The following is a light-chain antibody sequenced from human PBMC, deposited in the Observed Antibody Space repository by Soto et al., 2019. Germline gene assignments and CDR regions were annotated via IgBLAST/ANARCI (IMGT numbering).Light chain of an antibody. J-gene: IGKJ1*01. V-gene: IGKV3-15*01. Sequence: EIVMTQSPATLSVSPGERTTLSCRASQSVGNNLAWYQQKPGQAPRLLIYGAYTRATGIPARFSGSGSGTDFTLTISGLQSEDFAVYYCQHYNCWPARTFGQGTKVDI. CDR1: QSVGNN. CDR2: GAY. CDR3: QHYNCWPART.